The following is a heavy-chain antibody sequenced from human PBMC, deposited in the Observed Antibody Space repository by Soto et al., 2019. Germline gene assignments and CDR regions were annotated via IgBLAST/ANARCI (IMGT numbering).Heavy chain of an antibody. Sequence: GGSLRLSCSASGFIFSESTIYWVRQVPGKGLEAISAVSTSGRSTYYADSVKDRFTISRDNSKNTLFLQMGSLRPEDTAIYYCVKQTHGLDGVAFDYWGQGTQVTVSS. V-gene: IGHV3-64D*06. CDR2: VSTSGRST. CDR3: VKQTHGLDGVAFDY. CDR1: GFIFSEST. D-gene: IGHD2-15*01. J-gene: IGHJ4*02.